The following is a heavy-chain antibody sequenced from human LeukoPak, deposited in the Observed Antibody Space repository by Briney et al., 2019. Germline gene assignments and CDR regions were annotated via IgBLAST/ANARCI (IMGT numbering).Heavy chain of an antibody. J-gene: IGHJ6*02. Sequence: ASVKVSCKASGYTFTSYAMHWVRQAPGQRLEWMGWINAGNGNTKYSQKLQGRVTITRDTSASTAYMELSSLRSEDTAVYYCARDGSGLVPNYYYYGMDVWGRGTTVTVSS. CDR3: ARDGSGLVPNYYYYGMDV. V-gene: IGHV1-3*01. D-gene: IGHD6-19*01. CDR1: GYTFTSYA. CDR2: INAGNGNT.